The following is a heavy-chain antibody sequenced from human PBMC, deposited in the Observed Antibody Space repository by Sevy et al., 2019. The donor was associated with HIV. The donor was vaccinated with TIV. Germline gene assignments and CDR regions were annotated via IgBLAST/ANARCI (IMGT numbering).Heavy chain of an antibody. J-gene: IGHJ4*02. V-gene: IGHV3-23*01. CDR2: IDDSGTKT. D-gene: IGHD2-15*01. CDR3: AKDRYCSGGNCPLDY. CDR1: GITLSTYA. Sequence: GGSLRLSCTASGITLSTYAMKWVRQAPGKGLEWVSGIDDSGTKTYYADSVKGRFTISRDNTKNTVSLQMKSLRAEDTAVYYSAKDRYCSGGNCPLDYWGQGTLVTVSS.